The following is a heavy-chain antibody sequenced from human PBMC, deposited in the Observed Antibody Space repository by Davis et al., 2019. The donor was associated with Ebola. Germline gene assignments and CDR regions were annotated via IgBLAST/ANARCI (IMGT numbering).Heavy chain of an antibody. V-gene: IGHV4-4*02. J-gene: IGHJ4*02. D-gene: IGHD1-26*01. CDR2: ISHSGST. CDR1: GDSISSSNW. CDR3: ASGRGWRGRYFDY. Sequence: MPSETLSLTCAVSGDSISSSNWWRWVRQPPGKGLEWIGEISHSGSTNYNPSLKSRVTISVDKSKTQFSLKLSSVTVADTAVYYCASGRGWRGRYFDYWGQGTLVTVSS.